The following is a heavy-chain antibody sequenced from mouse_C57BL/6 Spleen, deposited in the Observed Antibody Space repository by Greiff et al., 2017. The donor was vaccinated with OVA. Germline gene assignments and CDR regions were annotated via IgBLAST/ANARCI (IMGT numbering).Heavy chain of an antibody. J-gene: IGHJ2*01. Sequence: VQLQQPGAELVRPGTSVKLSCKASGYTFTSYWMHWVKQRPGQGLEWIGVIDPSDSYTNYNQKFKGKATLTVDTSSSTAYMQLSSLTSEDSAVYYCASDSNLFDYWGQGTTVTVSS. D-gene: IGHD2-5*01. V-gene: IGHV1-59*01. CDR1: GYTFTSYW. CDR3: ASDSNLFDY. CDR2: IDPSDSYT.